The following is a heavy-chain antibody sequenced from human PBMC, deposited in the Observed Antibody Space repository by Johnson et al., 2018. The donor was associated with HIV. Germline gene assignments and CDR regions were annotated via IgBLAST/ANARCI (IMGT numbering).Heavy chain of an antibody. CDR3: ARDVYAGAHEN. CDR2: IRQDGNEI. D-gene: IGHD5/OR15-5a*01. V-gene: IGHV3-7*05. CDR1: GFTFSSYA. J-gene: IGHJ3*01. Sequence: VQLVESGGGVVQPGRSLRLSCAASGFTFSSYAMHWVRQAPGKRLEWLTNIRQDGNEINYADSVKGRFTISRDNAKNSLYLQMNSLRAEDTAVYYCARDVYAGAHENWGQGTRVTVSS.